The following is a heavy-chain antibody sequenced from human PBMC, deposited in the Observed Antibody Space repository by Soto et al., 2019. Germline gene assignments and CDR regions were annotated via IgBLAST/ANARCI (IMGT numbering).Heavy chain of an antibody. J-gene: IGHJ6*02. Sequence: ASVKVSCKASGYTFTSYGISWVRQAPGQGLEWMGWISAYNGNTNYAQKLQDRVTITRDMSTSTAYMELSSLRSEDTAVYYCAEVRFLEWSYGMDVWGQGTTVTVSS. D-gene: IGHD3-3*01. V-gene: IGHV1-18*01. CDR2: ISAYNGNT. CDR1: GYTFTSYG. CDR3: AEVRFLEWSYGMDV.